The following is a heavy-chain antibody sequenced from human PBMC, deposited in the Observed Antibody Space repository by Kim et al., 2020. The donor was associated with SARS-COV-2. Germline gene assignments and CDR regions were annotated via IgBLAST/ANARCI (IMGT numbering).Heavy chain of an antibody. J-gene: IGHJ4*02. CDR1: GFTVSSNY. CDR3: ARGRATTVTFFDY. Sequence: GGSLRLSCAASGFTVSSNYMSWVRQAPGKGLEWVSLIYSGGSTYYADSVKGRFTISRDNSKNTLYLQMTSMRAAATAVYYCARGRATTVTFFDYWGQGT. V-gene: IGHV3-53*01. CDR2: IYSGGST. D-gene: IGHD4-17*01.